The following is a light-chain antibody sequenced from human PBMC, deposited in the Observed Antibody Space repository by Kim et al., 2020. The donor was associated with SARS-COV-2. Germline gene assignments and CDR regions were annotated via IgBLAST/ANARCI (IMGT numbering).Light chain of an antibody. V-gene: IGLV2-14*03. CDR1: SNDVGGYDY. CDR2: DVT. Sequence: QSALTQPASVSGSPGQAITISCTGTSNDVGGYDYVSWYQQHPGKAPKLMIYDVTIRPSGVSDRFSGSKSGNTASLTISGLQAEDEADYYCSSYTASSTPLFGGGTQLTVL. J-gene: IGLJ2*01. CDR3: SSYTASSTPL.